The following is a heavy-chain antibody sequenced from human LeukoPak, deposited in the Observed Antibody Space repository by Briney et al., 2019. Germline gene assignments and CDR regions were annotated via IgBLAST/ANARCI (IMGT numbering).Heavy chain of an antibody. Sequence: ASVKVSCKVSGYTLTELSMHWVRQAPGKGLEWIGGFDPEDGETIYAQKFQGRVTMTEDTSTDTAYMELSSLRSEDTAVYYCATEPYCSGGSCSDLWGQGTLVTVSS. J-gene: IGHJ4*02. CDR1: GYTLTELS. D-gene: IGHD2-15*01. CDR3: ATEPYCSGGSCSDL. CDR2: FDPEDGET. V-gene: IGHV1-24*01.